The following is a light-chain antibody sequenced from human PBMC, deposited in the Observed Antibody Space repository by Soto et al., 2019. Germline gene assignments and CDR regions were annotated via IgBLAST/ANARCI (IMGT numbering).Light chain of an antibody. J-gene: IGKJ2*01. CDR2: AAS. V-gene: IGKV1-39*01. CDR1: QSISSY. CDR3: QQCYSTPYT. Sequence: DIQMTQSPSSLSASVGDRVTITCRASQSISSYLNWYQQKPGKAPKLLIYAASSLTSGVPSRFSGSGSRTDFTLIISSLQPEDFATYYCQQCYSTPYTFGRGTKLEIK.